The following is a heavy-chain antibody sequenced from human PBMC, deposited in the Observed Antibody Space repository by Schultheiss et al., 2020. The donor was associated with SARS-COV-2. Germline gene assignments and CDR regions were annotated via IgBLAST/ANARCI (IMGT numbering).Heavy chain of an antibody. J-gene: IGHJ6*03. CDR3: ARVGYCSGGNCYSMYFYMDV. CDR2: IIPIFGTA. V-gene: IGHV1-69*06. CDR1: GGTFSSYA. D-gene: IGHD2-15*01. Sequence: SVKVSCKASGGTFSSYAISWVRQAPGQGLEWMGGIIPIFGTANYAQKFQGRVTITADKSTSTAYMELSSLRSEDTAVYYCARVGYCSGGNCYSMYFYMDVWGKGTTVTVSS.